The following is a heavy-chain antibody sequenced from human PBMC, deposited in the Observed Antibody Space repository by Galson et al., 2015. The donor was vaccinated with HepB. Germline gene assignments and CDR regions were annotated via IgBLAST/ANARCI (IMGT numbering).Heavy chain of an antibody. CDR2: TYCRSKWYN. J-gene: IGHJ5*02. CDR3: ARGAVPGEGYSNIYWLDP. V-gene: IGHV6-1*01. Sequence: CAISGDSVSSNSAAWNWIRQSPSRGLEWLARTYCRSKWYNDYAVSVKSRITVNPEISKNQITLQLNSVTPEDTAVYYCARGAVPGEGYSNIYWLDPWGQGTLVTVSS. CDR1: GDSVSSNSAA. D-gene: IGHD4-11*01.